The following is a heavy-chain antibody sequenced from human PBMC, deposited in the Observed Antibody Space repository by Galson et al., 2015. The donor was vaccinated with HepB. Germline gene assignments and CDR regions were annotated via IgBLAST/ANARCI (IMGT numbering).Heavy chain of an antibody. D-gene: IGHD4-17*01. CDR2: ISSKSSYM. J-gene: IGHJ4*02. V-gene: IGHV3-21*01. CDR3: ARVADADYGDHSHFDY. CDR1: GFTFSSYS. Sequence: SLRLSCAASGFTFSSYSMNWVRQAPGKGLEWVSSISSKSSYMFYADSVKGRFTISRDNAKNALYLQMNSLRAEDTAVYYCARVADADYGDHSHFDYWGQGTLVTVSS.